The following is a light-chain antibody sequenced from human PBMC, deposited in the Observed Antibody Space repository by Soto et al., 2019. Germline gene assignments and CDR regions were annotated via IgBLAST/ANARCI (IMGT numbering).Light chain of an antibody. Sequence: EIVMTQSPPTLSVSPGERASLSCRASQTVNSNLAWYQQKPGQPPRLLMHSASTRATGFPARFSGSGSGTEFTLTIRSLQSEDFVVYYCQQYNNWPPTFGGGTRMEIK. CDR2: SAS. V-gene: IGKV3-15*01. CDR1: QTVNSN. J-gene: IGKJ4*01. CDR3: QQYNNWPPT.